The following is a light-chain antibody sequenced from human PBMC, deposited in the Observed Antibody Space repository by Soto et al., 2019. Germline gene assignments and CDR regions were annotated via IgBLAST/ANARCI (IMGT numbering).Light chain of an antibody. Sequence: QSALTQPFSVSGSPGQSITISCTGTSSDVGGFNLVSWYQQHPGKAPKLMIYEGSERPSGVSDRFSGSKSGNTASLTISGLQAADEADYYCCSYAGSSTYVFGTGTKVTVL. CDR1: SSDVGGFNL. V-gene: IGLV2-23*01. CDR3: CSYAGSSTYV. CDR2: EGS. J-gene: IGLJ1*01.